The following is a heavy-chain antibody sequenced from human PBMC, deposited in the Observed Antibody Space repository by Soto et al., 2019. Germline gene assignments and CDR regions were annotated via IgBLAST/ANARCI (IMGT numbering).Heavy chain of an antibody. J-gene: IGHJ5*02. CDR3: ARVGYSRSWHGWFDP. V-gene: IGHV3-30-3*01. Sequence: QVQLVESGGGVVQPGRSLRLSCAASGFTFSIYGMHWVRQAPGKGLEWVAIISYDGSNKDYADSVKGRFTISRDNSKNTLYLQMNSLRADDTGFYYCARVGYSRSWHGWFDPWGQGTLVTVSS. CDR1: GFTFSIYG. D-gene: IGHD6-13*01. CDR2: ISYDGSNK.